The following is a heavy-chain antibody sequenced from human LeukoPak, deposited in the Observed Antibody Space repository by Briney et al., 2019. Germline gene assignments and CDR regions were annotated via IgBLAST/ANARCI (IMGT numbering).Heavy chain of an antibody. CDR2: ISGSGGST. Sequence: GETLRLSCAASGFTFSSYGMSWVRKAPGKGLEWVSTISGSGGSTYYADSVKGRFTISRDNSKNTLYLQMNSLRAEDTAVYYCAKDTIEYSSSSEPDYFDYWGQGTLVTVSS. J-gene: IGHJ4*02. D-gene: IGHD6-6*01. CDR3: AKDTIEYSSSSEPDYFDY. V-gene: IGHV3-23*01. CDR1: GFTFSSYG.